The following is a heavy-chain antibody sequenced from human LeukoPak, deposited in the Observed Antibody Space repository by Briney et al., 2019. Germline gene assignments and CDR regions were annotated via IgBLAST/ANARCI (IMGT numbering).Heavy chain of an antibody. CDR3: ARDYYDSSGYYYGAY. D-gene: IGHD3-22*01. CDR1: GFTFSSYN. V-gene: IGHV3-48*04. Sequence: GGSLRLSCAASGFTFSSYNMNWVRQAPGKGLEWVSYISSSSSSIYYADSVKGRFTISRDNAKNSLYLQMNSLRAVDTAVYYCARDYYDSSGYYYGAYWGQGTLVTVSS. J-gene: IGHJ4*02. CDR2: ISSSSSSI.